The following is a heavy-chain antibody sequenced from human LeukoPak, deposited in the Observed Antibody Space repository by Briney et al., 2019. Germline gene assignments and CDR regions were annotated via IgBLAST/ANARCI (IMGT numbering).Heavy chain of an antibody. CDR2: ISSSSSYI. V-gene: IGHV3-21*01. D-gene: IGHD3-10*02. Sequence: PGGSLRLSCAASGFTFNSYSMNWVRQAPGKGLEWVSSISSSSSYIYYADSVKGRFTISRDNAKNSLYLQMNSLRAEDTAVYYCAREGWSGLQFDYWGQGTLVTVSS. CDR3: AREGWSGLQFDY. CDR1: GFTFNSYS. J-gene: IGHJ4*02.